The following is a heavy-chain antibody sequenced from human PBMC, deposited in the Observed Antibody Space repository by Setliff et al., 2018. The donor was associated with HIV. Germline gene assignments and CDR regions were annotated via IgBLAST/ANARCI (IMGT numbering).Heavy chain of an antibody. CDR3: ARYAGGYPLNDVFDI. D-gene: IGHD3-22*01. Sequence: GSLRLSCEASGLTFSTYWMSWVRQAPGKGLEWVANIKKDGSEKFYVDSVKGRFTISRDNAKNSLSLQMNSLRAEDTAVYYCARYAGGYPLNDVFDIWGQGTMVTVSS. V-gene: IGHV3-7*01. J-gene: IGHJ3*02. CDR1: GLTFSTYW. CDR2: IKKDGSEK.